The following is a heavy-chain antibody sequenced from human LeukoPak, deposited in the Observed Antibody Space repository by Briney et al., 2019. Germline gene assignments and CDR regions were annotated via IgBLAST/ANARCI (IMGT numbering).Heavy chain of an antibody. Sequence: GGSLRLSCAASGFTFSSYGMHWVRQAPGKGLEWVAVISYDGSNKYYADSVKGRFTISRDNSKNTLYLQMNSLRAEDTAVYYCAKDLLRYGDYYYYGMDVWGQGTTVTVSS. V-gene: IGHV3-30*18. CDR1: GFTFSSYG. CDR2: ISYDGSNK. D-gene: IGHD4-17*01. CDR3: AKDLLRYGDYYYYGMDV. J-gene: IGHJ6*02.